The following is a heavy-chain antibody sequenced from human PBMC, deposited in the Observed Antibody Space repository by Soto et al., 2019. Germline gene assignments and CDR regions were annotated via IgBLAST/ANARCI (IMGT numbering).Heavy chain of an antibody. J-gene: IGHJ4*02. V-gene: IGHV4-59*01. CDR2: IYYSGST. CDR1: GGSISSYY. D-gene: IGHD3-9*01. Sequence: SETLSLTCTVSGGSISSYYWSWIRQPPGKGLEWIGYIYYSGSTNYNPSLKSRVTISVDTSKNQFSLKLSSVTAADTAVYYYGRDFEGGPSYWGQGTLVTVSS. CDR3: GRDFEGGPSY.